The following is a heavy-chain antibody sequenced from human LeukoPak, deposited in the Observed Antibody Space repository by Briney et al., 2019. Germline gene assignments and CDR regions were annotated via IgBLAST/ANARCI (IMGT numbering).Heavy chain of an antibody. J-gene: IGHJ5*02. CDR1: GGSISSYY. D-gene: IGHD3-3*01. CDR2: IYYSGST. V-gene: IGHV4-39*01. Sequence: SETLSLTCTVSGGSISSYYWGWIRQPPGKGLEWIGSIYYSGSTYYNPSLKSRVTISVDTSKNQFSLKLSSVTAADTAVYYCARLVPYYDFWSGSGGWFDPWGQGTLVTVSS. CDR3: ARLVPYYDFWSGSGGWFDP.